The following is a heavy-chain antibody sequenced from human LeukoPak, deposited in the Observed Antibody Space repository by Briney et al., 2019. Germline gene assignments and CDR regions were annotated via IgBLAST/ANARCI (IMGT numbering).Heavy chain of an antibody. V-gene: IGHV4-34*01. CDR2: INHSGST. J-gene: IGHJ4*02. CDR3: ASRTGIAAAGTMFDY. D-gene: IGHD6-13*01. CDR1: GGSFSGYY. Sequence: SETLSLTCAVYGGSFSGYYWSWIRQPPGKGLEWIGEINHSGSTNYNPSLKSRVTISVDTSKNQFSLKLSSVTAADTAVYYCASRTGIAAAGTMFDYWGQGTLVIVSS.